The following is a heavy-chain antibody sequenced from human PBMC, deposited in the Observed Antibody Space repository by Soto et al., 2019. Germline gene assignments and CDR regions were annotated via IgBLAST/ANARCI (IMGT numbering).Heavy chain of an antibody. J-gene: IGHJ6*02. CDR1: GYTFTSYA. Sequence: ASVKVSCKASGYTFTSYAMHWVRQAPGQRLEWMGWINAGNGNAKYSQKFQGRVTITRDTSASTAYMELSSLRSEDTAVYYCARGGYSYGYYGMDVWGQGTTVTVSS. D-gene: IGHD5-18*01. CDR2: INAGNGNA. CDR3: ARGGYSYGYYGMDV. V-gene: IGHV1-3*01.